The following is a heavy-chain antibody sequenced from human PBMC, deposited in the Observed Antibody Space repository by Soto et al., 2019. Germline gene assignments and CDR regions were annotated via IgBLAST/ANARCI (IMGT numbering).Heavy chain of an antibody. V-gene: IGHV1-69*06. J-gene: IGHJ6*02. Sequence: QVKLMPSAAEVRKPGSSVTVSCQASGGPFSSNPISRVRQAPGPGLEWMGGIIPIFGTPHYAGKFLDRVISTADRSTHTGFMALSSLTSDDTAVYYWARDLSAVKFRDSFEYYRMDVWGQGTTVTVS. CDR3: ARDLSAVKFRDSFEYYRMDV. D-gene: IGHD3-16*01. CDR2: IIPIFGTP. CDR1: GGPFSSNP.